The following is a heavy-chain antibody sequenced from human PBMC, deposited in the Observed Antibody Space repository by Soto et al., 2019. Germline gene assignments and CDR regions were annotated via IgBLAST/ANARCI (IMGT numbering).Heavy chain of an antibody. Sequence: GGSLRLSCTASGFTFGDYAMSWFRQAPGKGLEWVGFIRSKAYGGTTEYAASVKGRFTISRDDSKSIAYLQMNSLKTEDTAVYYCTRDRPRNSMDVWGQGTTVTVSS. J-gene: IGHJ6*02. V-gene: IGHV3-49*03. CDR1: GFTFGDYA. CDR2: IRSKAYGGTT. CDR3: TRDRPRNSMDV.